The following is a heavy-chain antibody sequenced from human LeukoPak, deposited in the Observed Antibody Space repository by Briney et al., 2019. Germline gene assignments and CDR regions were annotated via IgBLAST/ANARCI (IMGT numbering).Heavy chain of an antibody. CDR2: ISYSGSI. CDR3: ATLEIGDYYFDY. J-gene: IGHJ4*02. Sequence: ASETLSLTCTVSGXSISSRPYYWGWVRQPPGKGLEWIGSISYSGSIHYNPSLKSRVTISVDTSKNHFSLRLSSVTAADTAVYYCATLEIGDYYFDYWGQGTLVTVSS. CDR1: GXSISSRPYY. D-gene: IGHD3-16*01. V-gene: IGHV4-39*01.